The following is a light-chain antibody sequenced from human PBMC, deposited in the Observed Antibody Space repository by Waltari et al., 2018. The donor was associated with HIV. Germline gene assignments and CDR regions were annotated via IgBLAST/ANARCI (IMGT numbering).Light chain of an antibody. CDR2: YDS. V-gene: IGLV3-21*04. CDR1: NTGSKS. J-gene: IGLJ1*01. CDR3: QVWDRGSDHYV. Sequence: SYVLTQPPSVSVAPGKTARISCEGDNTGSKSVHWYQQKPGQAAVVVMYYDSDRPSGIPEGFAGAKSGNTATLTSSRVEAGDEADYYCQVWDRGSDHYVFGTGTKVTVV.